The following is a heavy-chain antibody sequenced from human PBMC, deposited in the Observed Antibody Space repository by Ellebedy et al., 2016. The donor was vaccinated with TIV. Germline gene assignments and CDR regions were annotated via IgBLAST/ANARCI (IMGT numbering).Heavy chain of an antibody. V-gene: IGHV1-18*01. Sequence: ASVKVSCKASGYTFTSYGISWVRQAPGQGLEWMGWISAYNGNTNYAQKLQGRVTMTTDTSTSTAYMELRSLRSDDTAVYYCASVWFGDSGNAFDIWGQGTMVTVSS. D-gene: IGHD3-10*01. J-gene: IGHJ3*02. CDR2: ISAYNGNT. CDR1: GYTFTSYG. CDR3: ASVWFGDSGNAFDI.